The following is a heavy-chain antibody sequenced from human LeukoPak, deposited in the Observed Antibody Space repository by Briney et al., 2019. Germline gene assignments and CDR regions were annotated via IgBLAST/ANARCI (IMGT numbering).Heavy chain of an antibody. Sequence: GGSLRLSCAASGFTFSSYSMNWVRQAPGKGLEWVSSISSSSSYIYYAVSVKGRFTISRDNAKNSLYLQMNSLRAEDTAVYYCARDLVLRFLEWLDAFDIWGQGTMVTVSS. CDR3: ARDLVLRFLEWLDAFDI. CDR2: ISSSSSYI. D-gene: IGHD3-3*01. CDR1: GFTFSSYS. J-gene: IGHJ3*02. V-gene: IGHV3-21*01.